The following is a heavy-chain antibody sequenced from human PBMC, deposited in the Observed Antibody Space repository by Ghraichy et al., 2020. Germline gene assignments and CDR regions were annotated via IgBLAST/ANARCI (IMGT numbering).Heavy chain of an antibody. Sequence: GGSLRLSCVASGFTFSKYAMTWVRQAPGKGLECVSGISDGGDTTNYADSVKGRFTISRDNSKSTLYLQMDGLRAEDTAIYHCARALWGGKTDWGQGITVTVSS. J-gene: IGHJ6*02. V-gene: IGHV3-23*01. D-gene: IGHD1-1*01. CDR3: ARALWGGKTD. CDR1: GFTFSKYA. CDR2: ISDGGDTT.